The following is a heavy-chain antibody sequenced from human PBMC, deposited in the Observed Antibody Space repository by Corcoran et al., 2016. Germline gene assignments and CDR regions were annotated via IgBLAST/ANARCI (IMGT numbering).Heavy chain of an antibody. CDR1: GYTFTSYG. CDR3: ARDPEGIAVAGTGNWFDP. D-gene: IGHD6-19*01. CDR2: ISAYNGNT. Sequence: QVQLVQSGAEVKKPGASVTVSCKASGYTFTSYGISWVRQAPGQGLEWMGWISAYNGNTNYAQKLQGIVTMTTDTSTSTAYMELRSLRSDETAVYYCARDPEGIAVAGTGNWFDPWGQGTLVTVSS. V-gene: IGHV1-18*01. J-gene: IGHJ5*02.